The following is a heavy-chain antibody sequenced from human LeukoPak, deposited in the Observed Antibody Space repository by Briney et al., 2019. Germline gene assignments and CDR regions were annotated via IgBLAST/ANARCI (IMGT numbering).Heavy chain of an antibody. J-gene: IGHJ3*02. CDR3: ARATSTDAFDI. D-gene: IGHD5/OR15-5a*01. CDR2: INAGNGNT. V-gene: IGHV1-3*01. Sequence: ASVKVSCKASGYTFTSYAMHWVRQAPGQRLEWMGWINAGNGNTKYSQKFQGRVTITRDTSASTAYMDLSSLRSEDTAVYYCARATSTDAFDIWGQGTMVTVSS. CDR1: GYTFTSYA.